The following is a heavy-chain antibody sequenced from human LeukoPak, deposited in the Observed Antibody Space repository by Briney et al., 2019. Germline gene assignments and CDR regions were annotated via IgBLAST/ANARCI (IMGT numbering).Heavy chain of an antibody. Sequence: PGGSPRLSCAASGFTFSSYAMHWVRQAPGKGLEWVAVISYDGSNKYYADSVKGRFTISRDNSKNTLYLQMNSLRAEDTAVYYCAREMGLRYLGPFDYWGQGTLVTVSS. CDR1: GFTFSSYA. CDR3: AREMGLRYLGPFDY. CDR2: ISYDGSNK. J-gene: IGHJ4*02. D-gene: IGHD3-9*01. V-gene: IGHV3-30*04.